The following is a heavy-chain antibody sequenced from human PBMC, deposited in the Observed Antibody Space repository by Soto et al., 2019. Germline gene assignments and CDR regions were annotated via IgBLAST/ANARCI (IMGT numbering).Heavy chain of an antibody. D-gene: IGHD3-10*01. V-gene: IGHV3-30*18. CDR3: AKGEVRGIIPSYFDY. J-gene: IGHJ4*02. CDR2: ISNDGSNE. Sequence: PGGSLRLSCAGLGFTFRWFGMNWVRQAPGKGLEWVARISNDGSNEYYVDSVKGRFTISRDNSKNTLYLQMDSLRAEDTAVYYCAKGEVRGIIPSYFDYWGLGTLVTVSS. CDR1: GFTFRWFG.